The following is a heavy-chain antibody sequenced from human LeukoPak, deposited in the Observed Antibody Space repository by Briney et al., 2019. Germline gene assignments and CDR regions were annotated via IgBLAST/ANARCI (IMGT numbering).Heavy chain of an antibody. D-gene: IGHD6-19*01. Sequence: PSETLSLTCAVYGGSFSGYYWSWIRQPPGKGLEWIGEINHSGSTTSLKSRVTISVDTSKNQFSLKLSSVTAEDTAVYYCARGQWLVLRRDFDYWGQGTLVTVSS. CDR2: INHSGST. CDR1: GGSFSGYY. CDR3: ARGQWLVLRRDFDY. V-gene: IGHV4-34*01. J-gene: IGHJ4*02.